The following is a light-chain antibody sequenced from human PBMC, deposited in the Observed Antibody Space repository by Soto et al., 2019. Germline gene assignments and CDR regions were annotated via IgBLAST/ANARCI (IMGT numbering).Light chain of an antibody. V-gene: IGLV1-40*01. J-gene: IGLJ2*01. Sequence: QSVLTQPPSVSGVPGQTVTISCTGSSSNIGAGYDVHWYQQVPGTAPKLLIHGNNDRPSGVPDRFSGSKSDTSAPLAITGLQAEDEGDYYCQSYDRNLIGVIFGGGTKVTVL. CDR2: GNN. CDR1: SSNIGAGYD. CDR3: QSYDRNLIGVI.